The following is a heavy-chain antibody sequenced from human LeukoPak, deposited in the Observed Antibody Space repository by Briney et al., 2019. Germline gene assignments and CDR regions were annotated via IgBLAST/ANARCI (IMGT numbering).Heavy chain of an antibody. V-gene: IGHV1-69*05. Sequence: GASVKVSCKASGGTFSSYAISWVRQAPGQGLEWMGGIIPIFGTANYAQKFQGRVTMTRNTSISTAYMELSSLRSEDTAVYYCAREGNNWNLNWFDPWGQGTLVTVSS. D-gene: IGHD1-20*01. CDR2: IIPIFGTA. CDR1: GGTFSSYA. J-gene: IGHJ5*02. CDR3: AREGNNWNLNWFDP.